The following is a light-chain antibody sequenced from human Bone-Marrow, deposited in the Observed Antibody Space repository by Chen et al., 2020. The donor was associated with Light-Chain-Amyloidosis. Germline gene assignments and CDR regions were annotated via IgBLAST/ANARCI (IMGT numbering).Light chain of an antibody. CDR2: EVS. CDR3: CSYAGSSTFV. Sequence: SALPQPASVSGPPGQPLTIPCTGTSSDVGSYNLVSWYQQHPGKAPKLMIYEVSKRSSGVSNRFSGSKSGNTASLTISGLQAEDEADYYCCSYAGSSTFVFGTGTKVTVL. V-gene: IGLV2-23*02. CDR1: SSDVGSYNL. J-gene: IGLJ1*01.